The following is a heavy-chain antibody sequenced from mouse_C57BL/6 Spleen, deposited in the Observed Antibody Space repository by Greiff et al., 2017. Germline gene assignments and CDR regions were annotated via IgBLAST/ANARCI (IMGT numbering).Heavy chain of an antibody. V-gene: IGHV7-3*01. Sequence: EVQLVESGGGLVQPGGSLSLSCAASGFTFTAYYMSWVRQPPGKALEWLGFIRNKANGYTTEYSASVKGRFTISRDNSQSILYLQMNALRAEDSATYYGARYNGPTGGFAYWGQGTLVTVSA. J-gene: IGHJ3*01. D-gene: IGHD1-1*01. CDR1: GFTFTAYY. CDR3: ARYNGPTGGFAY. CDR2: IRNKANGYTT.